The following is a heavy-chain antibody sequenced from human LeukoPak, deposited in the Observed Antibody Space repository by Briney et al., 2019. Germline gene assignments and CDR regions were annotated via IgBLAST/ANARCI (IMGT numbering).Heavy chain of an antibody. Sequence: GESLKISCKGSGYSFASYWIGWVRQMPGKGLEWMGVIYPGDSDTRYSPSFQGQVTISADKSISTAYLQWSSLKASDTAMYYCARQPVEYPMVRPAGYFDYWGQGTLVTVSS. V-gene: IGHV5-51*01. J-gene: IGHJ4*02. CDR2: IYPGDSDT. CDR1: GYSFASYW. CDR3: ARQPVEYPMVRPAGYFDY. D-gene: IGHD4/OR15-4a*01.